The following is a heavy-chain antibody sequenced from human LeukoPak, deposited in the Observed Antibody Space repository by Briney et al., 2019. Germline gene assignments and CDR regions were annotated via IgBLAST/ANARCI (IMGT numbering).Heavy chain of an antibody. CDR1: GFTFSYYS. CDR3: AKGPGSSGWFIDY. CDR2: ISGSGGST. J-gene: IGHJ4*02. V-gene: IGHV3-23*01. Sequence: PGGSLRLFCAASGFTFSYYSMTWVRQAPGKGLEWVSAISGSGGSTYYVDSVKGRFTISRDNSKNTLYLQMNSLRAEDTAVYYCAKGPGSSGWFIDYWGQGTLVTVSS. D-gene: IGHD6-19*01.